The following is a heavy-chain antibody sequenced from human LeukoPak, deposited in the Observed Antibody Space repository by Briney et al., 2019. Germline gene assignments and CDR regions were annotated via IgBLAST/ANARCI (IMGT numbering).Heavy chain of an antibody. CDR3: ARARSSSHYFDY. CDR1: GGPISIYF. D-gene: IGHD6-6*01. J-gene: IGHJ4*02. V-gene: IGHV4-59*01. Sequence: SETLTLTCTVSGGPISIYFWSWIRQPPGKGLEWIGYIYYSGSTNYNPSLKSRVTISVDTSKNQFSLKLSSVTAADTAVYYCARARSSSHYFDYWGQGTLVTVSS. CDR2: IYYSGST.